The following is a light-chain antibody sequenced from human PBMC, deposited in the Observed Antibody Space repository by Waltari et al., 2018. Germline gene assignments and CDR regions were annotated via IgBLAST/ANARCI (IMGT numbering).Light chain of an antibody. Sequence: IQLTQSPSSLSASVGDRVTITCRASQGISSYLAWYQQKPGQAPKLLIYAASTLQSGVPSRFSGSGSGTDFTLTISSLQPEDFATYYCQQLNSYPPGFGPGTKVDIK. J-gene: IGKJ3*01. CDR2: AAS. CDR1: QGISSY. CDR3: QQLNSYPPG. V-gene: IGKV1-9*01.